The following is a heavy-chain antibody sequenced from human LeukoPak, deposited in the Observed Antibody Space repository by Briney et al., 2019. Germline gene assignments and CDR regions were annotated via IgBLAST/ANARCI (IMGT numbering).Heavy chain of an antibody. V-gene: IGHV4-59*08. Sequence: SETLSLTCSVSGCSINSYYWSWIRQPPGKGLECIVYIYYSGSTDYNPSLKRPVTISVDTSQNPFSLKLSSVPAADTAVYYCARHLVSNQQLVHYNWFDPWGQGTLVTVSS. CDR2: IYYSGST. CDR3: ARHLVSNQQLVHYNWFDP. J-gene: IGHJ5*02. CDR1: GCSINSYY. D-gene: IGHD6-13*01.